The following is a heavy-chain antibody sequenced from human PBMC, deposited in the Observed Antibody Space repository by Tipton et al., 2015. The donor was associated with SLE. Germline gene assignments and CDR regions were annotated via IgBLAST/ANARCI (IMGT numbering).Heavy chain of an antibody. CDR3: ANPAMARG. J-gene: IGHJ4*02. V-gene: IGHV3-9*01. CDR1: GGSISSHY. CDR2: ISWNSGSI. D-gene: IGHD5-18*01. Sequence: LSLTCTVSGGSISSHYWSWIRQPPGKGLEWVSGISWNSGSIGYADSVKGRFTISRDNAKNSLYLQMNSLRAEDTAMYYCANPAMARGWGQGTLVTVSS.